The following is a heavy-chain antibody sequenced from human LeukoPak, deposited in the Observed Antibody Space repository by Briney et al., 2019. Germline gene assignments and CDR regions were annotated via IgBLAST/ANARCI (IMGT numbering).Heavy chain of an antibody. D-gene: IGHD3-10*01. CDR1: GGSISSYY. Sequence: SESLSLTCTVSGGSISSYYWSWIRQPPGKGLEWIGYIYYSGSTNYKPSLKSRVTISVDTSKNQFSLKLSSVTAADTAVYYCARGGYYGSGNDFRFDPWGQGTLVTVSS. J-gene: IGHJ5*02. CDR3: ARGGYYGSGNDFRFDP. V-gene: IGHV4-59*01. CDR2: IYYSGST.